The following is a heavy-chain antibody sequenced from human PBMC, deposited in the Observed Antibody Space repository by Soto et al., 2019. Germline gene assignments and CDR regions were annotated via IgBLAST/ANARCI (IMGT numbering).Heavy chain of an antibody. V-gene: IGHV3-7*01. CDR3: ARLRGDYFDN. CDR2: IKQDGSET. Sequence: VQLVESGGGLVQPGGSLRLSCVASGFTFSAYWMTWVRQAPGKGLEWLANIKQDGSETHDLDGRYAISRDNAKNSLYMKLSSRRAEDTAVYYCARLRGDYFDNWGQGSLVTVSS. CDR1: GFTFSAYW. J-gene: IGHJ4*02.